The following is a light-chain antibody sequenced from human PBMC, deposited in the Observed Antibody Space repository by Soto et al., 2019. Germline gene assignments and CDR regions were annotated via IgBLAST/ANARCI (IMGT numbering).Light chain of an antibody. CDR3: QSYDSSLSVNYV. CDR2: EVS. V-gene: IGLV2-8*01. Sequence: QSVLTQPPSASGSPGQSVTISCTGTSGDVGGYNSVSWYQHYPGRAPKLVIYEVSKRPSGVPDRFSGSKSGTSASLAITGLQAEDEADYYCQSYDSSLSVNYVFGTGTKVTVL. CDR1: SGDVGGYNS. J-gene: IGLJ1*01.